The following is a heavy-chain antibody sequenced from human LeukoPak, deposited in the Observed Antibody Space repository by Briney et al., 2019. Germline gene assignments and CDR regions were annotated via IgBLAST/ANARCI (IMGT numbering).Heavy chain of an antibody. CDR3: ASHKYCSSTSCYAFDI. CDR1: GDTFISYG. Sequence: GASVKVSCMASGDTFISYGISWVRQAPGQGLEWMGWISANNANTNYAQKLQGRVTMTTDTSTSAAYMELRSLRSDDTAVYYCASHKYCSSTSCYAFDIWGQGTMVTVSS. J-gene: IGHJ3*02. V-gene: IGHV1-18*01. CDR2: ISANNANT. D-gene: IGHD2-2*01.